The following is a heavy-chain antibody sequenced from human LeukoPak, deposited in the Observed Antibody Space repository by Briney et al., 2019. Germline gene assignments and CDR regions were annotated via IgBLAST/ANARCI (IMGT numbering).Heavy chain of an antibody. Sequence: ASVKVSCKASGGTFSSYAISWVRQAPGQGLEWMGGIIPIFGTANYAQKFQGRVTITADESTSTAYMELSSLRSEDTAVYYCARDYGSGSKPYYYYMDVWGKGTTVTISS. CDR3: ARDYGSGSKPYYYYMDV. J-gene: IGHJ6*03. CDR1: GGTFSSYA. CDR2: IIPIFGTA. V-gene: IGHV1-69*13. D-gene: IGHD3-10*01.